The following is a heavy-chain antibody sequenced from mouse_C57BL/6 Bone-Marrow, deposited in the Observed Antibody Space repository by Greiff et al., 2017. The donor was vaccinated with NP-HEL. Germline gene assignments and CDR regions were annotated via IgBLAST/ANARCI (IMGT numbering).Heavy chain of an antibody. V-gene: IGHV1-18*01. CDR1: GYTFTDYN. CDR2: INPNNGGT. D-gene: IGHD1-1*01. J-gene: IGHJ1*03. Sequence: EVQLQQSGPELVKPGASVKIPCKASGYTFTDYNMDWVKQSHGKSLEWIGDINPNNGGTIYNQKFKGKATLTVDKSSSTAYMELRSLTSEDTAVYYCARLKGYGSSPRYWYFDVWGTGTTVTVSS. CDR3: ARLKGYGSSPRYWYFDV.